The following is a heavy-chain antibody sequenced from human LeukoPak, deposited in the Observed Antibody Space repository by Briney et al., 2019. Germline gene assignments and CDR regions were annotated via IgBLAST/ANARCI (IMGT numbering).Heavy chain of an antibody. Sequence: ASVKVSCKGSGYTFTNYGISWVRQAPGQGLEWMGWISAYNGNTNYAQKLQGRVTMTTDTSTSTAYMELRSLRSDDTAVYYCARDQPAGSCYDYWGQGTLVTVSS. CDR1: GYTFTNYG. CDR2: ISAYNGNT. V-gene: IGHV1-18*01. CDR3: ARDQPAGSCYDY. D-gene: IGHD2-15*01. J-gene: IGHJ4*02.